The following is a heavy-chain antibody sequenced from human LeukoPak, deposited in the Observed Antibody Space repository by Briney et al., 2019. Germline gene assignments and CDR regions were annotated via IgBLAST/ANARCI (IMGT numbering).Heavy chain of an antibody. J-gene: IGHJ4*02. Sequence: GRSLRLSCAASGFTFSSYAMHWVRQAPGKGLEWVAVISYDGSNKYYADSVKGRFTISRDNAKNSLYLQMNSLRAEDMALYYCARLWSSSSGSYFDYWGQGTLVTVSS. D-gene: IGHD6-6*01. V-gene: IGHV3-30-3*01. CDR3: ARLWSSSSGSYFDY. CDR1: GFTFSSYA. CDR2: ISYDGSNK.